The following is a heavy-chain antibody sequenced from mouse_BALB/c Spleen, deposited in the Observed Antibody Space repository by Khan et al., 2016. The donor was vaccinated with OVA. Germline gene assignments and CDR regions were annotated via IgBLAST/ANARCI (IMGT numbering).Heavy chain of an antibody. Sequence: EVKLLESGPSLVKPSQTLSLTCSVTGDSITSGYWNWIRKFPGNKFEFMGYIIYTGSIYYNPSLKSRISITRHPSKNQYYLQLNSVTTEDTATYDCARSTYRYAVAYWGQGTLVTVSA. CDR1: GDSITSGY. V-gene: IGHV3-8*02. CDR2: IIYTGSI. CDR3: ARSTYRYAVAY. D-gene: IGHD2-14*01. J-gene: IGHJ3*01.